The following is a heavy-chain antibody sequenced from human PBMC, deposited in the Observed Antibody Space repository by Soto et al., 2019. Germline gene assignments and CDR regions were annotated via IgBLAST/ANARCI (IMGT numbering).Heavy chain of an antibody. CDR3: ARATMVGYCSSTSCPSPFDY. D-gene: IGHD2-2*01. CDR2: IYYSGST. V-gene: IGHV4-31*03. J-gene: IGHJ4*02. CDR1: GGSISSGGYY. Sequence: SETLSLTCTVSGGSISSGGYYWSWIRQHPGKGLEWIGYIYYSGSTYYNPSLKSRVTISVDTSKNQFSLKLSSVTAADTAVYYCARATMVGYCSSTSCPSPFDYWGQGTLGTVSS.